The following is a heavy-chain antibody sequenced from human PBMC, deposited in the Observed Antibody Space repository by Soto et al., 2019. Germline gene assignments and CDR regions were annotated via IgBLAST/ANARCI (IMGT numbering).Heavy chain of an antibody. CDR2: IIPIFGTA. CDR3: ARDLRSYGLAGDYYYYGMDV. D-gene: IGHD6-19*01. V-gene: IGHV1-69*13. CDR1: GGTFSSYA. J-gene: IGHJ6*02. Sequence: GASVKVSCKASGGTFSSYAISWVRQAPGQGLEWMGGIIPIFGTANYAQKFQGRVTITADESTSTAYMELSSLRSEDTAVYYCARDLRSYGLAGDYYYYGMDVWGQGTTVTVSS.